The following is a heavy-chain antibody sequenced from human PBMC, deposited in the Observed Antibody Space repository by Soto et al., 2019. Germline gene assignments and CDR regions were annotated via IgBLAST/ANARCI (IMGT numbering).Heavy chain of an antibody. CDR2: IIPIFCTA. D-gene: IGHD3-22*01. Sequence: QVQLVQSGAEVKKPGSSVKVSCKASGGTFSSYAISWVRQAPGQGLEWMGGIIPIFCTANYAQKFQGRVTITADESTSTAYMELRSRISEDTAVYYCASSAPVVVPYYYGMDVWGQGTTVTVSS. CDR3: ASSAPVVVPYYYGMDV. J-gene: IGHJ6*02. V-gene: IGHV1-69*01. CDR1: GGTFSSYA.